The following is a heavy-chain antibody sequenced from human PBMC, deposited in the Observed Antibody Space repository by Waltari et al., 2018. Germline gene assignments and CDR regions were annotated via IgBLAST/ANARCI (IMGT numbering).Heavy chain of an antibody. J-gene: IGHJ4*02. V-gene: IGHV4-38-2*01. Sequence: QVQLQESGPGLVKPSETLSLTCAVSGDSIASSFYWGWIRQPPGKGLEWIANIYHTGNTYYNPSLKSRLSLSIAKSNNQFSLNLTSVTTADTAIYYCVRLRDWYLPPYDHWGQGTLVSVSS. CDR1: GDSIASSFY. CDR3: VRLRDWYLPPYDH. CDR2: IYHTGNT. D-gene: IGHD3-9*01.